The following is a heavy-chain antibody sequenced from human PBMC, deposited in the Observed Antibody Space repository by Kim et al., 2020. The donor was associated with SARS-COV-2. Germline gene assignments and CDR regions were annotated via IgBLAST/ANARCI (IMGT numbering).Heavy chain of an antibody. V-gene: IGHV3-53*01. CDR3: ARVYSSSGYAPADY. D-gene: IGHD6-13*01. Sequence: DSGKGRFTISRDNSKTTLYHQINSLRAEDTAVYYCARVYSSSGYAPADYWGQGTLVTVSS. J-gene: IGHJ4*02.